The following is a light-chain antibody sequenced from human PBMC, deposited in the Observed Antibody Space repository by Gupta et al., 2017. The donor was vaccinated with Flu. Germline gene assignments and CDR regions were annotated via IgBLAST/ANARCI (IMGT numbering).Light chain of an antibody. V-gene: IGKV4-1*01. CDR1: QSLLFSSNNRDY. J-gene: IGKJ1*01. CDR3: QQYYSSPRT. Sequence: DIVVTQSRDSLAVSLGERATINCKSSQSLLFSSNNRDYLTWYQHKPGQPPKLLIYWASTRASGVPDRFSGSGSGTDFSLIISNLQAEDVAVYYCQQYYSSPRTFGQGTRVEIK. CDR2: WAS.